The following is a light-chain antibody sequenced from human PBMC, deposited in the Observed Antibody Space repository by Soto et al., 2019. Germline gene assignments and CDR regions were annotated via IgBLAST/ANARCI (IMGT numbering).Light chain of an antibody. CDR1: QSVSSSY. V-gene: IGKV3-20*01. Sequence: EIVLTQSPVTLSLSPGERATLSCRASQSVSSSYLAWYQQNPGQAPRLLIYGASSSATGIPDRFSGSGSGTAFTLTIGRLEPEDVAVYYCQQYGSSRTFGQGTKVDI. CDR2: GAS. J-gene: IGKJ1*01. CDR3: QQYGSSRT.